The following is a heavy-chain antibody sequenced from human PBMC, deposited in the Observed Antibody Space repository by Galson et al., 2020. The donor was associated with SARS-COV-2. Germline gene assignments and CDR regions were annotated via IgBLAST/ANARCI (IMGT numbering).Heavy chain of an antibody. Sequence: ASVKVSCQASGYTFTRYYIHWVRHAPGQGLEWMGTIHHSGGGTTYAQKFQGRVTMTRDTSTSTVYMELSILRSEDTAVYYCARDSQVGNDYKYVLGWGQATLVTVSS. J-gene: IGHJ4*02. CDR1: GYTFTRYY. D-gene: IGHD4-4*01. V-gene: IGHV1-46*01. CDR2: IHHSGGGT. CDR3: ARDSQVGNDYKYVLG.